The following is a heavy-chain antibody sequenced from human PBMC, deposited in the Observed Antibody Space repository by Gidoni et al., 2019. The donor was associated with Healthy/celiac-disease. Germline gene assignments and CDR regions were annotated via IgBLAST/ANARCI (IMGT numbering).Heavy chain of an antibody. Sequence: EVQLVESGGGLVQPGGSLRLSCAASGFTVSSNYMSWVRQAPGKGLEWVSVIYSGGSTYYADSVKGRFTISRDNSKNTLYLQMNSLRAEDTAVYYCAREVSYGSYGMDVWGQGTTVTVSS. CDR3: AREVSYGSYGMDV. V-gene: IGHV3-66*02. J-gene: IGHJ6*02. CDR1: GFTVSSNY. D-gene: IGHD1-26*01. CDR2: IYSGGST.